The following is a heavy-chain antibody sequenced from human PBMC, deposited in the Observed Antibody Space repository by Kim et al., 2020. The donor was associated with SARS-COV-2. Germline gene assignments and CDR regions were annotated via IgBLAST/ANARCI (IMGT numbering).Heavy chain of an antibody. V-gene: IGHV4-59*01. CDR2: IYYSGST. CDR3: ARGDMVRGVIITTYFDY. J-gene: IGHJ4*02. Sequence: SETLSLTCTVSGGSISSYYWSWIRQPPGKGLEWIGYIYYSGSTNYNPSLKSRVTISVDTSKNQFSLKLSSVTAADTAVYYCARGDMVRGVIITTYFDYWGQGTLVTVSS. D-gene: IGHD3-10*01. CDR1: GGSISSYY.